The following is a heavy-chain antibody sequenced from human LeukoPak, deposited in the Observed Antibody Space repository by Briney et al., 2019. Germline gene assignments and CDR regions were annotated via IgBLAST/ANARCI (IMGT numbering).Heavy chain of an antibody. Sequence: PSETLSLTCAVYGGSFSGYYWSWIRQPPGKGLEWIGEINHSGSTNYNPSLKSRVTISVDTSKNQFSLKLSSVTAADTAVYYCARRGRERLIAAAGKPVDYWGQGTLVTVSS. CDR2: INHSGST. CDR1: GGSFSGYY. V-gene: IGHV4-34*01. J-gene: IGHJ4*02. CDR3: ARRGRERLIAAAGKPVDY. D-gene: IGHD6-13*01.